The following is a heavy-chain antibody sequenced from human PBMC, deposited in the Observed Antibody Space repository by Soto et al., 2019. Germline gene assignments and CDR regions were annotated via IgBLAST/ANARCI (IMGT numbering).Heavy chain of an antibody. V-gene: IGHV3-53*02. CDR3: ARDRLEYTSGLTDWHFDL. CDR1: GFTVSGNY. J-gene: IGHJ2*01. Sequence: DVQLVETGGGLIQPGGSLRLSCAASGFTVSGNYMSWVRQAPGKGLEWVSVIYSGGSTYYADSVKGRFTISRDNSKDTLFLQMNNLRAEDTAVYYCARDRLEYTSGLTDWHFDLWGRGTLVTVSS. CDR2: IYSGGST. D-gene: IGHD5-18*01.